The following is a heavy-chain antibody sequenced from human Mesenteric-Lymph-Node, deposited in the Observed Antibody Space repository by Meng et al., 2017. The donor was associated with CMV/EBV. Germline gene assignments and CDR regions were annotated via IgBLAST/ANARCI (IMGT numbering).Heavy chain of an antibody. CDR2: IFYSGST. J-gene: IGHJ4*02. CDR3: ARQYSSGWYYFDS. CDR1: GGSISSSSYY. Sequence: SETLSLTCTVSGGSISSSSYYWGWIRQPPGKGLEWIGNIFYSGSTYYNPSLKSRVTMSVDTSKNQFSLKLSSVTAADTAVYYCARQYSSGWYYFDSWGQGTLVTVSS. V-gene: IGHV4-39*07. D-gene: IGHD6-19*01.